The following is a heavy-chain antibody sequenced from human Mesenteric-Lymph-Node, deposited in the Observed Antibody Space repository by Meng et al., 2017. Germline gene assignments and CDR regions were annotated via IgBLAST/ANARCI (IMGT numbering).Heavy chain of an antibody. Sequence: SETLSLTCAVYGGSFSGYYWSWIRQPPGKGLEWIGEINHSGSTNYNPSLKSRVTISVDTSKNQFSLKLSSVTAADTAVYYCAREGYYDSSGYNDYWGQGTLVTVSS. V-gene: IGHV4-34*01. CDR2: INHSGST. D-gene: IGHD3-22*01. CDR1: GGSFSGYY. J-gene: IGHJ4*02. CDR3: AREGYYDSSGYNDY.